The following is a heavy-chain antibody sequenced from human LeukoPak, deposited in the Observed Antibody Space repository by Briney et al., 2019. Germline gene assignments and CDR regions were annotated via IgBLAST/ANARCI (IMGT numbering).Heavy chain of an antibody. CDR2: IKQDGSEK. D-gene: IGHD6-13*01. V-gene: IGHV3-7*01. CDR3: ATQHSSTLSYYFDY. Sequence: GGSLRLSCAASGFTFSSYWMSWVRQAPGKGLEWVANIKQDGSEKYYVDSVKGRFTISRDNAKNSLYLQMNSLRAEDTAVYSCATQHSSTLSYYFDYWGQGTLVTVSS. CDR1: GFTFSSYW. J-gene: IGHJ4*02.